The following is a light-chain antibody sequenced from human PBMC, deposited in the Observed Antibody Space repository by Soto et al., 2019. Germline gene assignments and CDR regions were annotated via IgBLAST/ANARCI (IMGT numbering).Light chain of an antibody. J-gene: IGLJ2*01. CDR2: DVI. V-gene: IGLV2-11*01. CDR3: CSYAGSYNAV. CDR1: RSDVGGYDY. Sequence: QSALTQPRSVSGSPGQSVTISCTGTRSDVGGYDYVSWYQQYPGKAPKLMIYDVIKRPSGVPDRFSGSKSGNTASLTISGLQAEDEADYYCCSYAGSYNAVFGGGTKLTVL.